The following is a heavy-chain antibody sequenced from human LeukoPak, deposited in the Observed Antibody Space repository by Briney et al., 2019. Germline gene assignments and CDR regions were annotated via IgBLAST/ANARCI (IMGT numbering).Heavy chain of an antibody. Sequence: PGGSLRLSCAASGFTFSSYAMSWVRQAPGKGLEWVSAISGSGGSTYYADSVKGRFTISRDNSKNTLYLQMNRLKAQDTAVYYCAKYPGKRDNWFDPWGRGTLVTVSS. J-gene: IGHJ5*02. V-gene: IGHV3-23*01. D-gene: IGHD3-10*01. CDR2: ISGSGGST. CDR1: GFTFSSYA. CDR3: AKYPGKRDNWFDP.